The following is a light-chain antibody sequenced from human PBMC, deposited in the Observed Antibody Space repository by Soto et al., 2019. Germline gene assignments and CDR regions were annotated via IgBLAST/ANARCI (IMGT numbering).Light chain of an antibody. V-gene: IGKV1-39*01. CDR3: QQSYSTVYT. CDR1: QSISSY. Sequence: DIQMTQSPSSLSASVGDRVTITCRASQSISSYLNWYQQKPGKAPKLLIYGVPSLQSGVPSRFSGSGSGTDFTLTISSLQPEDFATYYCQQSYSTVYTFGQGTKLEIK. CDR2: GVP. J-gene: IGKJ2*01.